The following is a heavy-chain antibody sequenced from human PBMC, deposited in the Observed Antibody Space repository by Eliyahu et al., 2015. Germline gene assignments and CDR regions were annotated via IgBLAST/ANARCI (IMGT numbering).Heavy chain of an antibody. CDR1: GFTFSSYA. Sequence: EVQLVESGGGLVQPGGSLRLSCAASGFTFSSYAMSWVRQAPGKGLEWVSAISGSGGSTYYADSVKGRFTISRDNSKNTLYLQMNSLRAEDTAVYYCAKTLLKLILEWAYDAFDIWGQGTMVTVSS. V-gene: IGHV3-23*04. J-gene: IGHJ3*02. D-gene: IGHD3-3*01. CDR3: AKTLLKLILEWAYDAFDI. CDR2: ISGSGGST.